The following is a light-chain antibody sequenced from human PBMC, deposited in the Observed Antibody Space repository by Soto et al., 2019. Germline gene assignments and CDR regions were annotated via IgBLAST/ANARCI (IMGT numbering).Light chain of an antibody. V-gene: IGLV2-14*01. Sequence: QSALTQPASVSVSPGQSITISCTGTSSGVGGYNYVSWYPQHPGKAPNLMIYDGSNRPSGVSNRFSASKSGTTASLTISGXXXXXEADYYCSSYTSTSTLVVFGGGTKLTVL. J-gene: IGLJ2*01. CDR3: SSYTSTSTLVV. CDR2: DGS. CDR1: SSGVGGYNY.